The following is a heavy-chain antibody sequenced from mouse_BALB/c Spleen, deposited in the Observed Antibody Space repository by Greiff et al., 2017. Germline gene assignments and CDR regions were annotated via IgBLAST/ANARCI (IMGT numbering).Heavy chain of an antibody. Sequence: EVQLVESGPSLVKPSQTLSLTCSVTGDSITSGYWNWIRKFPGNKLEYMGYISYSGSTYYNPSLKSRISITRDTSKNQYYLQLNSVTTEDTATYYCARGLYYDYDIAWFAYWGQGTLVTVSA. V-gene: IGHV3-8*02. CDR1: GDSITSGY. D-gene: IGHD2-4*01. CDR3: ARGLYYDYDIAWFAY. CDR2: ISYSGST. J-gene: IGHJ3*01.